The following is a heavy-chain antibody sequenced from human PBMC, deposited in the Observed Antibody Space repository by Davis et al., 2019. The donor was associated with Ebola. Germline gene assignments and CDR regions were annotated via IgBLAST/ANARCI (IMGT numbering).Heavy chain of an antibody. CDR2: INWNGGST. CDR1: GFTFDDYA. CDR3: ATLLLWFGEFPTYYFDY. J-gene: IGHJ4*02. V-gene: IGHV3-20*01. Sequence: GESLKISCAASGFTFDDYAMTWVRQAPGKGLEWVSGINWNGGSTGYADSVKGRFTISRDNAKNSLYLRLNSLRAEDTALYHCATLLLWFGEFPTYYFDYWGQGTLVTVSS. D-gene: IGHD3-10*01.